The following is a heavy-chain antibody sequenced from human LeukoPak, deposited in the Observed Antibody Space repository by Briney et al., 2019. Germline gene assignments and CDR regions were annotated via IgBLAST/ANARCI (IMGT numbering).Heavy chain of an antibody. V-gene: IGHV1-2*02. J-gene: IGHJ6*02. CDR1: GYTFTGYY. CDR3: ATTGYSSGWYGMDV. D-gene: IGHD6-19*01. Sequence: ASVKVSCKASGYTFTGYYMHWVRQAPGQGLEWMGWINPNSGGTNYAQKFQGRVTMTRDTSISTAYMEPSRLRSDDTAVYYCATTGYSSGWYGMDVWGQGTTVTVSS. CDR2: INPNSGGT.